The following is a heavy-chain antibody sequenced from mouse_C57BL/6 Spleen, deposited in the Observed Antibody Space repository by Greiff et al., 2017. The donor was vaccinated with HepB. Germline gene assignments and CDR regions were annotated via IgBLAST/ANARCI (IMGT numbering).Heavy chain of an antibody. J-gene: IGHJ3*01. CDR3: ASRGNYFWFAY. Sequence: QVQLKESGPGLVAPSQSLSITCTVSGFSLTSYGVDWVRQSPGKGLEWLGVIWGVGSTSYNSAPKSRLSISKDNSKSQVFLKMNSLQTDATAMYYCASRGNYFWFAYGGQGTLVTVSA. V-gene: IGHV2-6*01. CDR2: IWGVGST. CDR1: GFSLTSYG. D-gene: IGHD2-1*01.